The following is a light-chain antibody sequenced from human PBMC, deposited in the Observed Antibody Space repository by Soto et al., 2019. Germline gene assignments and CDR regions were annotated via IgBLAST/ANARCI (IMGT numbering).Light chain of an antibody. CDR3: SSYVSSTGADV. CDR2: DAT. Sequence: QSALTQPASVSGSPGQSITISCSGSSSDISSYNYVSWFQHHPGKAPELLVYDATTRPSGISSRFSGSKSGNTASLTISGLQAEDEADYYCSSYVSSTGADVFGTGTKVTVL. V-gene: IGLV2-14*03. CDR1: SSDISSYNY. J-gene: IGLJ1*01.